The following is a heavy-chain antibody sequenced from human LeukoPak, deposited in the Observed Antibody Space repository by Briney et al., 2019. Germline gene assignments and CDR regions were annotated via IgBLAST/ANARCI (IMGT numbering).Heavy chain of an antibody. D-gene: IGHD4-11*01. CDR1: GFTFSAYS. CDR3: ARSYSNYVHWYFDL. V-gene: IGHV4-34*01. CDR2: IYHSGST. Sequence: NPGGSLRLSCAASGFTFSAYSINWIRQAPGKGLEWIGEIYHSGSTNYNPSLKSRVTISVDKSKNQFSLNLSSVTAADTAVYYCARSYSNYVHWYFDLWGRGALVTVSS. J-gene: IGHJ2*01.